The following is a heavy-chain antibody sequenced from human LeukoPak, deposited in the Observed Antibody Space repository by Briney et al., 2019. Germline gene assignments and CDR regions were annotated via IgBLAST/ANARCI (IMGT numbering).Heavy chain of an antibody. CDR2: INQGGSDK. V-gene: IGHV3-7*01. CDR1: GFTFSGHW. Sequence: GGSLRVSCAASGFTFSGHWMSWVRQAPGKGLEWVANINQGGSDKYYVDSVKGRFTISRDNANNLLYLQMNSLRGEDTAVYYCTRDRSRAEDDWGQGTLVTVSS. CDR3: TRDRSRAEDD. J-gene: IGHJ4*02. D-gene: IGHD1-14*01.